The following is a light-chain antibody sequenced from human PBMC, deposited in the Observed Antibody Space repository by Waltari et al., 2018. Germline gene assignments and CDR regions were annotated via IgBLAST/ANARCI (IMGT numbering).Light chain of an antibody. CDR3: QQFDASPFA. CDR2: GAS. Sequence: EIVLTQSPGTLSLSPGERATLSCRASQSLGGSLAWYQHKPGQAPRRLIFGASRRATGIPDRFSGSGSATEFSLTISRLEPEDFAVYYCQQFDASPFAFGPGTRVDIK. V-gene: IGKV3-20*01. J-gene: IGKJ3*01. CDR1: QSLGGS.